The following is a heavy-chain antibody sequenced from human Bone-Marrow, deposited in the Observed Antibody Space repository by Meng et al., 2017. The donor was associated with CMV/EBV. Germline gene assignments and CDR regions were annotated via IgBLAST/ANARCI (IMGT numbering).Heavy chain of an antibody. CDR1: GGTFSSYA. D-gene: IGHD3-9*01. V-gene: IGHV1-69*05. Sequence: SVKVSCKASGGTFSSYAISWVRQAPGQGLEWMGGIIPIFGTANYAQKFQGRVTITTDESTSTAYMELSSLRSEDTAVYYCARVERYFDWEYYFDYWGQGTLVTVSS. CDR2: IIPIFGTA. CDR3: ARVERYFDWEYYFDY. J-gene: IGHJ4*02.